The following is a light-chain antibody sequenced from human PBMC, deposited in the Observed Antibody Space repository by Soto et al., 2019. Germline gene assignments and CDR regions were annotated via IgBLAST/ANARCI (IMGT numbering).Light chain of an antibody. Sequence: EIVLTQSPGTLSLSPGERATLSCRASQSVSNNYLAWYQQKPGQAPRLLIYGASNRATGIPDRFSGSGSGTEFTLTISSLQPDDFAIYYCQQYHTYSWTFGQGTKVDIK. J-gene: IGKJ1*01. CDR1: QSVSNNY. V-gene: IGKV3-20*01. CDR2: GAS. CDR3: QQYHTYSWT.